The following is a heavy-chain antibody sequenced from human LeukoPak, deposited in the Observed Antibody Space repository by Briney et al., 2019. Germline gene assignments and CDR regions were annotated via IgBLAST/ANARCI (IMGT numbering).Heavy chain of an antibody. CDR2: ISAYNGNT. D-gene: IGHD6-19*01. V-gene: IGHV1-18*01. CDR3: ARYSSGWYVFDY. Sequence: ASVKVSCKASGYTFTSNGISWLRQAPGQGLEWMGWISAYNGNTNYAQKLQGRVTMTTDTSTSTAYMELRSLRSDDTAVYYCARYSSGWYVFDYWGQGTLVTVSS. J-gene: IGHJ4*02. CDR1: GYTFTSNG.